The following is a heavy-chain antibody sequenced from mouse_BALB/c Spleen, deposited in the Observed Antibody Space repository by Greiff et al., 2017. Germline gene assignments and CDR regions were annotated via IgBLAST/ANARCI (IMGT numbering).Heavy chain of an antibody. D-gene: IGHD2-10*01. CDR1: GYSITSGYY. J-gene: IGHJ3*01. V-gene: IGHV3-6*02. CDR2: ISYDGSN. CDR3: ARTYYGNPWFAY. Sequence: EVKLQESGPGLVKPSQSLSLTCSVTGYSITSGYYWNWIRQFPGNKLEWMGYISYDGSNNYNPSLKNRISITRDTSKNQFFLKLNSVTTEDTATYYCARTYYGNPWFAYWGQGTLVTVSA.